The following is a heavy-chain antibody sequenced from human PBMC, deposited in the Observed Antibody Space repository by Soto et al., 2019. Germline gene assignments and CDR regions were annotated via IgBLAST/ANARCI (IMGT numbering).Heavy chain of an antibody. J-gene: IGHJ6*02. CDR1: GDTFTGYY. CDR3: ARYYTVTHANYYYGMEV. CDR2: INPNSGGT. V-gene: IGHV1-2*04. Sequence: GASVKVSCKASGDTFTGYYMHWVRQAPGQGLEWMGWINPNSGGTNYAQKFQGWVTMTRDTSISTAYMELSRLRSDDTAVYYCARYYTVTHANYYYGMEVWSQGTTVTVSS. D-gene: IGHD4-17*01.